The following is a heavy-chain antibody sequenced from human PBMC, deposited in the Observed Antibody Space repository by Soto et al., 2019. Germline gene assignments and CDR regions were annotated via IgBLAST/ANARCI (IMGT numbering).Heavy chain of an antibody. Sequence: SETLSLTCTVSGGSISSYYWSWVRQPPGKGLEWIGYIYYSGSTNYNPSFKSRVTISVDTSKNQFSLKLSSVTAADTAVYYCARSSIAAAGTGDWGQGTMVTVSS. V-gene: IGHV4-59*01. CDR2: IYYSGST. J-gene: IGHJ3*01. CDR1: GGSISSYY. D-gene: IGHD6-13*01. CDR3: ARSSIAAAGTGD.